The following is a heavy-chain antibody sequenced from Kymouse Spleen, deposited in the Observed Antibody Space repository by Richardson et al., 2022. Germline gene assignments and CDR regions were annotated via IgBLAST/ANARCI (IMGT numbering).Heavy chain of an antibody. CDR3: ARGGYYGSGSYYNSLFDY. D-gene: IGHD3-10*01. CDR2: IIPIFGTA. J-gene: IGHJ4*02. V-gene: IGHV1-69*05. Sequence: QVQLVQSGAEVKKPGSSVKVSCKASGGTFSSYAISWVRQAPGQGLEWMGGIIPIFGTANYAQKFQGRVTITTDESTSTAYMELSSLRSEDTAVYYCARGGYYGSGSYYNSLFDYWGQGTLVTVSS. CDR1: GGTFSSYA.